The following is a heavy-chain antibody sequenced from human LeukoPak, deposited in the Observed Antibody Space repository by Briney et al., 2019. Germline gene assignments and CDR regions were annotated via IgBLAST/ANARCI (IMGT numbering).Heavy chain of an antibody. Sequence: SETLSLTCAVYGGSFSGYYWSWLRQPPGKGLEWIGEINHSGSTNYHPSLNSRVTISVDTAKNQFSLKLSSVTAADTAVYYCAKGSMVYRYYFDYWGQGTLVTVSS. V-gene: IGHV4-34*01. CDR1: GGSFSGYY. CDR3: AKGSMVYRYYFDY. CDR2: INHSGST. D-gene: IGHD2-8*01. J-gene: IGHJ4*02.